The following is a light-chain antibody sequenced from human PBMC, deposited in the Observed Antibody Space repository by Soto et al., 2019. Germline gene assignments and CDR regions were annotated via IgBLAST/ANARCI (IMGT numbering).Light chain of an antibody. CDR3: QTWGTGTL. Sequence: QSVLTQSPSASASLGASVKLTCTLSSGHSSYAIAWHQQQPEKGPRYLMKLNSDGSHSKGDGIPDRFSGSSSGAERYLTISSLQSEDEADYYCQTWGTGTLCGGGTKLTVL. CDR2: LNSDGSH. CDR1: SGHSSYA. V-gene: IGLV4-69*01. J-gene: IGLJ2*01.